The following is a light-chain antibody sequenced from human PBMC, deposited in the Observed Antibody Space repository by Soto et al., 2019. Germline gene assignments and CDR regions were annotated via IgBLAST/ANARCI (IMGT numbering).Light chain of an antibody. J-gene: IGKJ5*01. CDR2: GAS. CDR3: QQYTSTPIT. Sequence: EIVLTQSPGTLSLSPGERATLSCRASQSVSSNYLAWYQQKPGQAPRLLIYGASSRATGISDRFSGSGSGTDFTLTISRLEPEDYAVYYCQQYTSTPITLGQGTRLENK. CDR1: QSVSSNY. V-gene: IGKV3-20*01.